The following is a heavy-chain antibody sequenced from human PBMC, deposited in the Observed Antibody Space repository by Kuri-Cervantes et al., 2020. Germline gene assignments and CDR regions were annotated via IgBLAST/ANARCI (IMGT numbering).Heavy chain of an antibody. D-gene: IGHD3-16*01. CDR3: ARARGNIMITFGGYMDV. J-gene: IGHJ6*03. CDR1: GGTFSSYA. CDR2: IIPIFGTA. Sequence: SVKVSCKASGGTFSSYAISWVRQAPGQGLEWMGGIIPIFGTANYAQKFQGRVTITTDESTSTAYMELSSLRAEDTAMYYCARARGNIMITFGGYMDVWGKGGTVTVSS. V-gene: IGHV1-69*05.